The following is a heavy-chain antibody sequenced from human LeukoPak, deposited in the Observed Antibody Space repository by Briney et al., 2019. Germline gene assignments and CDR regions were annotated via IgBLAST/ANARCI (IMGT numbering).Heavy chain of an antibody. CDR1: GGSISSGGYY. V-gene: IGHV4-31*03. CDR3: ARVAYGSGSYIDY. Sequence: SETLSLTCTVSGGSISSGGYYWSWIRQHPGKGLEWIGYIYYSGSTYYNPSLKSRVTISVDTSKNQISLKLSSVTAADTAVYYCARVAYGSGSYIDYWGQGTLVTVSS. D-gene: IGHD3-10*01. CDR2: IYYSGST. J-gene: IGHJ4*02.